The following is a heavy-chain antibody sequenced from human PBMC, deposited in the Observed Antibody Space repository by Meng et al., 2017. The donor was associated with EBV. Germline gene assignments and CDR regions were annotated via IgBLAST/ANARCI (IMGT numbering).Heavy chain of an antibody. CDR3: ARNGIAAWGWFDP. V-gene: IGHV1-46*01. Sequence: QWGQSGCAVKKPGASWKVSSKASGYTFTSYYMHWVRQSPGQGLEWMGIINPSGGSTSYAQKFQGRVTMTRDTSTSTVYMELSSLRSEDTAVYYCARNGIAAWGWFDPWGQGTLVTVSS. J-gene: IGHJ5*02. CDR1: GYTFTSYY. D-gene: IGHD6-13*01. CDR2: INPSGGST.